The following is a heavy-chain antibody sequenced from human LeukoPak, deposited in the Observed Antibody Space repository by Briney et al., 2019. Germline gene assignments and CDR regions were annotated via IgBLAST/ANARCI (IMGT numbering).Heavy chain of an antibody. CDR1: GCTFSSYA. V-gene: IGHV1-69*04. CDR3: AREGDTAMAPSYYYGMDV. D-gene: IGHD5-18*01. Sequence: ASVKVSCKASGCTFSSYAISWVRQAPGQGLEWMGRIIPIFGIGNYAQKFQGRVTITADRSTSTASMELSSLRSEDTAVYYCAREGDTAMAPSYYYGMDVWGQGTTVTVSS. CDR2: IIPIFGIG. J-gene: IGHJ6*02.